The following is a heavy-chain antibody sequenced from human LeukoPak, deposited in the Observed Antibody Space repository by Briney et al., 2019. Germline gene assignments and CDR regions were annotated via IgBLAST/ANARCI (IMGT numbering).Heavy chain of an antibody. D-gene: IGHD2-2*01. CDR3: ALQPSQLLSWFDP. J-gene: IGHJ5*02. V-gene: IGHV1-69*06. Sequence: ASVKVSCKASGGTFSSYAISWVRQAPGQGLEWMGGIIPIFGTANYAQKFQGRVTITADKSTSTAYMELSSLRSEDTAVYYCALQPSQLLSWFDPWGQGTLVTVSS. CDR2: IIPIFGTA. CDR1: GGTFSSYA.